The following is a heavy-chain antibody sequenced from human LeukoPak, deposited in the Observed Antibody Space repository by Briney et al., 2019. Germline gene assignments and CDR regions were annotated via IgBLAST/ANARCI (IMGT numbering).Heavy chain of an antibody. J-gene: IGHJ6*02. V-gene: IGHV4-59*01. D-gene: IGHD6-19*01. Sequence: SETLSLTCTVSGGSISSYYWSWIRQPPGKGLEWIGYIYYSGSTNYNPSLKSRVTISVDTSKNQFSLKLSSVTAAGTAVYYCARVSSGYYYYYGMDVWGQGTTVTVSS. CDR1: GGSISSYY. CDR2: IYYSGST. CDR3: ARVSSGYYYYYGMDV.